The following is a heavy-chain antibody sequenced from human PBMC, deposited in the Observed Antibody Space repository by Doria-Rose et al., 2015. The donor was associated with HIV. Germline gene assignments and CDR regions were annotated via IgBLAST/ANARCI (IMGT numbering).Heavy chain of an antibody. Sequence: QVQLQESGPGLGKPSETLSLPCSVSGASVSSRGYYWNWTRQAPGKGLESLGYTYYTGTSDYSPSLKSRLNMAVDTSKNQFSLKLSFVTVADTAVYYCARMGSYRELDYWGQGALVIVSA. CDR2: TYYTGTS. CDR3: ARMGSYRELDY. D-gene: IGHD3-3*01. CDR1: GASVSSRGYY. J-gene: IGHJ4*02. V-gene: IGHV4-31*03.